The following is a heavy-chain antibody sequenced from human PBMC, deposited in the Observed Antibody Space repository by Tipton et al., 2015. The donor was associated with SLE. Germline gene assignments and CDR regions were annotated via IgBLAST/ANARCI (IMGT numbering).Heavy chain of an antibody. J-gene: IGHJ6*03. D-gene: IGHD3-3*01. Sequence: TLSLTCTVSGDSISRSVYYWDWVRQSPGKGLEWIGSIYYSGSTYYNPSLKSRVTISVDTSKNQFSLKLSSVTAEDTAVYYCAREIRFLEWLSYYYYMGVWGKGTTVTVSS. CDR1: GDSISRSVYY. V-gene: IGHV4-39*07. CDR3: AREIRFLEWLSYYYYMGV. CDR2: IYYSGST.